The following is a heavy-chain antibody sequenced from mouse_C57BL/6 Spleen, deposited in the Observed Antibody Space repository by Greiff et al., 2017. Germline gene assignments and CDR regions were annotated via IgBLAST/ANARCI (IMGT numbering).Heavy chain of an antibody. CDR2: IWWDDDK. V-gene: IGHV8-8*01. D-gene: IGHD1-1*01. Sequence: QVTLKVSGPGLLQPSQTLSLTCSFSGFSLSTFGMGVGRIRQPSGKGLEWLVHIWWDDDKYSNPVLKGRPIVTKDTSNNQVFLKIANVVTAETSTYYCARIEPYDSSLYWYFDVWGTGTTVTVAS. CDR1: GFSLSTFGMG. CDR3: ARIEPYDSSLYWYFDV. J-gene: IGHJ1*03.